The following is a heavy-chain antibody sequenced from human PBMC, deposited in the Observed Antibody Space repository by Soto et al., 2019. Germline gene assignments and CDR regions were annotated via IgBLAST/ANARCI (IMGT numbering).Heavy chain of an antibody. CDR1: GFSFSISP. Sequence: GGSLRLSCAASGFSFSISPMHWVRQAPGKGPEWVALISYDGTNKFYADSVKGRFTISRDNSKSTLYLQVDSLRPEDAAVYYCAKDPKTSGGQHWAFNYFDSWGQGTLVTVSS. V-gene: IGHV3-30-3*02. CDR3: AKDPKTSGGQHWAFNYFDS. CDR2: ISYDGTNK. D-gene: IGHD7-27*01. J-gene: IGHJ4*02.